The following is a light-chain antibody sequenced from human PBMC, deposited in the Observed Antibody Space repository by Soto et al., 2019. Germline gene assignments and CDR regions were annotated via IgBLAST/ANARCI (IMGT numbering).Light chain of an antibody. V-gene: IGKV1-39*01. CDR3: QQSYSTPYT. CDR1: QSTSSY. Sequence: DIQMTQSPSSLSASVGDRVTITCRASQSTSSYLNWYQQKPGKAPKLLIYAASSLQSGVPSRFSGSGSGTDFTLNISSLQPEDFATYYCQQSYSTPYTFGQGTKLEIK. J-gene: IGKJ2*01. CDR2: AAS.